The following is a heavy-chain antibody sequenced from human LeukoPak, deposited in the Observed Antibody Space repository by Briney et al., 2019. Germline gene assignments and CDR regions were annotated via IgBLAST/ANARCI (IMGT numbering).Heavy chain of an antibody. D-gene: IGHD5-12*01. Sequence: SVKVSCKASGGTFSSHAISGVRQAPGQGLEWVGGIIPIFGTTNYAQKFQGRVTITTDESTSTGYMELRSLRSDDTAVYYCARGDSGYDYGFDNWGQGTLVTVSS. CDR3: ARGDSGYDYGFDN. CDR1: GGTFSSHA. CDR2: IIPIFGTT. J-gene: IGHJ4*02. V-gene: IGHV1-69*05.